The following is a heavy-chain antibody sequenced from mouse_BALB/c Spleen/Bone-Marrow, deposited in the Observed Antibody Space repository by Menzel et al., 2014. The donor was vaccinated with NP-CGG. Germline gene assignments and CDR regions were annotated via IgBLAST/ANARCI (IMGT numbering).Heavy chain of an antibody. CDR1: GDSITSSY. CDR3: ARGNGYHFDY. J-gene: IGHJ2*01. CDR2: ISYSGNA. Sequence: VHVKQSGPSLVKPSQTLSLTCSVTGDSITSSYWNWIRKSPGNKLEYMGYISYSGNACYNPSLKSRISLTRDTSKNQYYLQLNSVTTEDTATYFCARGNGYHFDYWGQGTTLTVSS. V-gene: IGHV3-8*02. D-gene: IGHD1-2*01.